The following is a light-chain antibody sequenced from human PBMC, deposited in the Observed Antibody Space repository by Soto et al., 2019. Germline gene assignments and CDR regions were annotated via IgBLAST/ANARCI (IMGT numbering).Light chain of an antibody. Sequence: EIVLTQSPATLSLSPGERATLSCRASQSVFTYLAWYQQKPGQAPRLLIYDASIRASGVPGRFSGRGSGTDFTLTISSLEPEDFAVYYCQQRSHWPPLTFGGGTKVEMK. CDR3: QQRSHWPPLT. V-gene: IGKV3-11*01. CDR2: DAS. J-gene: IGKJ4*01. CDR1: QSVFTY.